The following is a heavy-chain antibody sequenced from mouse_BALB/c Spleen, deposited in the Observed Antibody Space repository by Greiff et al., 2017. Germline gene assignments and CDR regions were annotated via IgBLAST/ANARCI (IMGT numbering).Heavy chain of an antibody. CDR1: GFTFSDYY. CDR3: ARNYRYDEGDYFDY. CDR2: ISDGGSYT. V-gene: IGHV5-4*02. Sequence: EVKLQESGGGLVKPGGSLKLSCAASGFTFSDYYMYWVRQTPEKRLEWVATISDGGSYTYYPDSVKGRFTISRDNAKNNLYLQMSSLKSEDTAMYYCARNYRYDEGDYFDYWGQGTTLTVSS. D-gene: IGHD2-14*01. J-gene: IGHJ2*01.